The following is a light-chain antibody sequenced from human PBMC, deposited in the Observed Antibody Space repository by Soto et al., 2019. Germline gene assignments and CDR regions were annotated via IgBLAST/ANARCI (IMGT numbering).Light chain of an antibody. CDR2: DVS. J-gene: IGKJ1*01. V-gene: IGKV1-5*01. Sequence: EIQITQSPSALSASVGDRVTNTCRASQSVSGLLAWYQQKPGKAPKLLIYDVSSLERGVPSRFSGSGSGTEFNLTISGLHPDDFAPYYCQQYESYSGTFGPGTKVDIK. CDR3: QQYESYSGT. CDR1: QSVSGL.